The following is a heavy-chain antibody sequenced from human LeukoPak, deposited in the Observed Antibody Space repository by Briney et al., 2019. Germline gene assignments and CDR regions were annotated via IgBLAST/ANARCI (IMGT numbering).Heavy chain of an antibody. CDR3: AMSYYGSGSYFAFDI. Sequence: SETLSLTCTVSGGSISSYYWSWIRQPAGKGLERIGRIYTSGSTNYNPSLKSRVTMSVDTSKNQFSLKLSSVTAADTAVYYCAMSYYGSGSYFAFDIWGQGTMVTVSS. D-gene: IGHD3-10*01. J-gene: IGHJ3*02. V-gene: IGHV4-4*07. CDR1: GGSISSYY. CDR2: IYTSGST.